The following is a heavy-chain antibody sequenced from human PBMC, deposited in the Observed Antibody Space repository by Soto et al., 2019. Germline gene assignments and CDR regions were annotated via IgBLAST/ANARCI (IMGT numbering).Heavy chain of an antibody. J-gene: IGHJ4*02. CDR3: AGSQMATIGVFDY. Sequence: SVKVCCKASGCTFSSYAISWVRQAPGQGLEWMGEIIPIFGTANYAQKFQGRVTITADESTSTAYMELSSLRSEDTAVYYCAGSQMATIGVFDYWGQGTLVTVSS. D-gene: IGHD5-12*01. V-gene: IGHV1-69*13. CDR2: IIPIFGTA. CDR1: GCTFSSYA.